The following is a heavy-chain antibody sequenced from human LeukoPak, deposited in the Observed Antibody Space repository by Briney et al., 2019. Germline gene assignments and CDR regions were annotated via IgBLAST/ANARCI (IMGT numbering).Heavy chain of an antibody. D-gene: IGHD6-19*01. Sequence: GGSLRLSCAASGFTFSSYVMSWVRQAPGKGLEWVSAISGSGTGTYYVDSVKGRFTISRDNSKNTLYLQMNSLRAEDTAVYYCANGYSSGFDYWGQGTLVTVSS. CDR1: GFTFSSYV. CDR3: ANGYSSGFDY. V-gene: IGHV3-23*01. J-gene: IGHJ4*02. CDR2: ISGSGTGT.